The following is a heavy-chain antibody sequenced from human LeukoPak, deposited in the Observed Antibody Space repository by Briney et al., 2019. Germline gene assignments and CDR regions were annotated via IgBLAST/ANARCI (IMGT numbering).Heavy chain of an antibody. D-gene: IGHD3-10*01. Sequence: PSETLSLTCAVYGGSFSGYYWSWIRQPPGKGLEWIGEINHSGSTNYNPSLKSRVTISVDTSKNQFSLKLSSVTAADTAVYYCARGRCYGSGSYWYFDLWGRGTLVTVSS. CDR3: ARGRCYGSGSYWYFDL. J-gene: IGHJ2*01. V-gene: IGHV4-34*01. CDR1: GGSFSGYY. CDR2: INHSGST.